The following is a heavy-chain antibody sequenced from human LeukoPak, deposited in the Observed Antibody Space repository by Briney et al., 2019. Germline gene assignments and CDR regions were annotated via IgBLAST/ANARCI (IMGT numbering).Heavy chain of an antibody. CDR3: ARLSNDYDDYVKDY. J-gene: IGHJ4*02. Sequence: ASVKVSCKASGYTFTGYYMHWVRQAPGQGLEWMGWINPNSGGTNYAQKFQGRVTMTRDTSISTAYMEPSRLRSDDTAVYYCARLSNDYDDYVKDYWGQGTLVTVSS. V-gene: IGHV1-2*02. CDR1: GYTFTGYY. CDR2: INPNSGGT. D-gene: IGHD4-17*01.